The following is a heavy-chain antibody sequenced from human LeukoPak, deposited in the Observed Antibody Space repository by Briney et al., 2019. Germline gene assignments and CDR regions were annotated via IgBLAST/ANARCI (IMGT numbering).Heavy chain of an antibody. V-gene: IGHV3-48*01. J-gene: IGHJ4*02. D-gene: IGHD3-22*01. CDR1: GFTFSTYN. Sequence: GGSLRLSCAASGFTFSTYNMNWVRQAPGKGLEWISYINADSSTIQYADSVRGRFTTSRDNAKNSLYLQMNSLRAEDTAVYYCVRDNSRGQSLGVIYWGQGSLVTVPS. CDR2: INADSSTI. CDR3: VRDNSRGQSLGVIY.